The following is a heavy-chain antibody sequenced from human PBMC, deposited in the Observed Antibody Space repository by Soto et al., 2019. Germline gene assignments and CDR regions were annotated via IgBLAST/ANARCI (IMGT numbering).Heavy chain of an antibody. CDR3: AKDHTRIAAAAPPGY. D-gene: IGHD6-13*01. Sequence: GGSLRLSCAASGFTFSSYAMSWVRQSPGKGLEWVSAISGSGGSTYYADSVKGRFTISRDNPKNTLYLQMNSLRAEDTAVYYCAKDHTRIAAAAPPGYWGQGTLVTVSS. CDR1: GFTFSSYA. J-gene: IGHJ4*02. V-gene: IGHV3-23*01. CDR2: ISGSGGST.